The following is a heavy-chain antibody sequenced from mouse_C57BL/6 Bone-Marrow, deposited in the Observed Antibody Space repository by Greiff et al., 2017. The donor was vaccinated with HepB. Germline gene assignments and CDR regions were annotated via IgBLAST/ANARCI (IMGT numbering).Heavy chain of an antibody. CDR3: ARGETVVAPHWYFDV. V-gene: IGHV1-76*01. J-gene: IGHJ1*03. D-gene: IGHD1-1*01. Sequence: VKVVESGAELVRPGASVKLSCKASGYTFTDYYINWVKQRPGQGLEWIARIYPGSGNTYYNEKFKGKATLTAEKSSSTAYMQLSSLTSEDSAVYFCARGETVVAPHWYFDVWGTGTTVTVSS. CDR2: IYPGSGNT. CDR1: GYTFTDYY.